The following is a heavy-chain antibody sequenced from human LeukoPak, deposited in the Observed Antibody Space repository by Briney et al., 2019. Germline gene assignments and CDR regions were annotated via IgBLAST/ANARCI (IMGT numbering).Heavy chain of an antibody. CDR3: ARGNNGFTVLDA. CDR1: GTSISTGSYY. Sequence: SETLSLTCSVSGTSISTGSYYWTWIRQPAGKGLDWLVRISNSGNTFYNPSLKSRVTISLDTSENHFSWRLSSVAAADTTVYYCARGNNGFTVLDAWGQGILVTVSS. D-gene: IGHD1/OR15-1a*01. V-gene: IGHV4-61*02. J-gene: IGHJ5*02. CDR2: ISNSGNT.